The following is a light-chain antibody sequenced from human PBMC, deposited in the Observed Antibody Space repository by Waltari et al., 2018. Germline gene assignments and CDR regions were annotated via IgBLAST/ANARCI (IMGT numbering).Light chain of an antibody. V-gene: IGLV1-47*01. Sequence: QSVVTQPPSASGTPGQRVTISCTGSSSNIGINNVYWYQQLPGTAPKLLIHYNNQRPSGVPDGFSGSKSGTSAALAISGLRSEDEADYYCAVWDDSLRGGVFGGGTRLTVL. CDR1: SSNIGINN. J-gene: IGLJ3*02. CDR3: AVWDDSLRGGV. CDR2: YNN.